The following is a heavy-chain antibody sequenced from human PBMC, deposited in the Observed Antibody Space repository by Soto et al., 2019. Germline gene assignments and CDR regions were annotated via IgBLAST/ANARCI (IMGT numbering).Heavy chain of an antibody. D-gene: IGHD2-15*01. Sequence: GGSLRLSCAASGFTFSGSAMHWVRQASGKGLEWVGRIRSKANSYATAYAASVKGRFTISRDDSKNTAYLQMNSLKTEDTAVYYCTRRLFGLGYCSGGSCYSFPRSKDFHIDVWGKGTTVTVSS. V-gene: IGHV3-73*01. CDR3: TRRLFGLGYCSGGSCYSFPRSKDFHIDV. CDR1: GFTFSGSA. J-gene: IGHJ6*03. CDR2: IRSKANSYAT.